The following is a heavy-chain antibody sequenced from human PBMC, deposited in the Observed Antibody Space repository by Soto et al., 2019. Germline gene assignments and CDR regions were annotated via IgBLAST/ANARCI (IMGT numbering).Heavy chain of an antibody. CDR3: AGQGVVGDRGGLDI. J-gene: IGHJ3*02. CDR2: IYPGDSDI. CDR1: GYRFTGYW. D-gene: IGHD2-15*01. V-gene: IGHV5-51*01. Sequence: PGESLKISCKGSGYRFTGYWVAWVRQMPGKGLEWMGVIYPGDSDIRYSPSFQGQVTISADKSINTAYLQWSSLKASDTAMYYCAGQGVVGDRGGLDIWGPGTTVTVSS.